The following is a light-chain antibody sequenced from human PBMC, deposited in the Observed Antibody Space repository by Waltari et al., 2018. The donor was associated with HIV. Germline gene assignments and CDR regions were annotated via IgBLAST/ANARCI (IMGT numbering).Light chain of an antibody. Sequence: HSVLTQPASVSGSPGQSITITCSGPTSDLSSLNFVSWYQQSPGRAPKLIIFEVSSRPSGLSVRFSRSKPGDTASLTISALRTEDDAVYFCSSYSPRGSVVFCGGTKVTVL. J-gene: IGLJ3*02. V-gene: IGLV2-14*01. CDR2: EVS. CDR1: TSDLSSLNF. CDR3: SSYSPRGSVV.